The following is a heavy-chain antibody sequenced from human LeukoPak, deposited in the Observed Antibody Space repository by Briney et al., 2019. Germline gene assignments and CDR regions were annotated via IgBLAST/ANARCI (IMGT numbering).Heavy chain of an antibody. CDR2: INHSGST. D-gene: IGHD5-12*01. CDR3: ARGARTPSGYGSRTAGRANWFDP. J-gene: IGHJ5*02. V-gene: IGHV4-34*01. CDR1: GGSFSGYY. Sequence: PSETLSLTCAVYGGSFSGYYWSWIRQPPGKGLEWIGEINHSGSTNYDPSLKSRVTISVDTSKNQFSLKLSSVTAADTAVYYCARGARTPSGYGSRTAGRANWFDPWGQGTLVTVSS.